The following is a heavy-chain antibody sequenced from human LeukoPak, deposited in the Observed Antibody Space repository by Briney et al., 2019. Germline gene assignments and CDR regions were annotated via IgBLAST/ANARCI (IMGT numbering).Heavy chain of an antibody. CDR2: IWYDGSNK. Sequence: PGRSLRLSCVASGFTFSSYGMHWVRQAPGKGLEWVAVIWYDGSNKYYADSVKGRFTISRDNSKNTLYLQMNSLRAEDTAVYYCARDMARYYDSSGYCFDYWGQGTLVTVSS. D-gene: IGHD3-22*01. CDR3: ARDMARYYDSSGYCFDY. V-gene: IGHV3-33*01. CDR1: GFTFSSYG. J-gene: IGHJ4*02.